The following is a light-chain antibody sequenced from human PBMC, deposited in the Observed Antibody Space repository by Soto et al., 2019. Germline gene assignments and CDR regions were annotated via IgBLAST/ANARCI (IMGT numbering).Light chain of an antibody. V-gene: IGLV2-14*01. Sequence: QSALTQPASVSGSPGQSITISCTGTSSDIGNYDFVSWYQQVPGTAPKAMIYEVSSRPSGVSNRFSGSKSGNTASPTISVLRAEDEAYYYCSSYTTSTSFILFGGGTQVTVL. CDR1: SSDIGNYDF. CDR3: SSYTTSTSFIL. J-gene: IGLJ2*01. CDR2: EVS.